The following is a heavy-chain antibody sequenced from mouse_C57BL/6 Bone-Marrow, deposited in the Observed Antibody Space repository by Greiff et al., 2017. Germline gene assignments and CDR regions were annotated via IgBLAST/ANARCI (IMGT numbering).Heavy chain of an antibody. CDR3: ARQKDYYGFAY. V-gene: IGHV5-17*01. CDR2: ISSGSSTI. Sequence: EVKLMESGGGLVKPGGSLKLSCAASGFTFSDYGMHWVRQAPEKGLEWVAYISSGSSTIYYADTVKGRFTISRDNAKNTLFLQMTSLRSEDTAMYYCARQKDYYGFAYWGQGTLVTVSA. J-gene: IGHJ3*01. CDR1: GFTFSDYG. D-gene: IGHD1-1*01.